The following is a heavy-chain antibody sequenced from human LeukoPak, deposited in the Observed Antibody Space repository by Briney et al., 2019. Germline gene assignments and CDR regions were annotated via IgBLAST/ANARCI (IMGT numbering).Heavy chain of an antibody. V-gene: IGHV3-53*03. CDR1: GYSISSGYC. CDR2: IYSGGST. D-gene: IGHD3-10*01. J-gene: IGHJ4*02. CDR3: ARGYYGSGSYHY. Sequence: ETLSLTCTVSGYSISSGYCWGWIRQPPGKGLEWVSVIYSGGSTYYADSVKGRFTISRDNSKNTLYLQMNSLRAEDTAVYYCARGYYGSGSYHYWGQGTLVTVSS.